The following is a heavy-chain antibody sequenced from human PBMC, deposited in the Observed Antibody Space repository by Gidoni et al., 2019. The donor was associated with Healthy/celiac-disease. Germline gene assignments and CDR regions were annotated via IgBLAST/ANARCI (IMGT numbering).Heavy chain of an antibody. CDR2: ISWNSGSI. CDR3: AKDKWELLDAFDI. J-gene: IGHJ3*02. V-gene: IGHV3-9*01. CDR1: GFTFDDYA. D-gene: IGHD1-26*01. Sequence: EVQLVESGGGLVQPGRSLRLSCAASGFTFDDYAMHWVRQAPGKGLEWVSGISWNSGSIGYADSVKGRFTISRDNAKNSLYLQMNSLRAEDTALYYCAKDKWELLDAFDIWGQGTMVTVSS.